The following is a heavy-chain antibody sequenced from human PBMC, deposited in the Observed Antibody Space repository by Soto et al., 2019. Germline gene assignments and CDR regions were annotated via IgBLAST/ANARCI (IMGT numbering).Heavy chain of an antibody. CDR3: ARIGQLLVVPYMDV. CDR1: GFSLSNARMG. CDR2: IFSNDEK. V-gene: IGHV2-26*01. J-gene: IGHJ6*03. Sequence: QVTLKESGPVLVKPTEPLTLTCTVSGFSLSNARMGVSWIRQPPGKALEWLAHIFSNDEKAYSTSLKSRLTISKDTSKSPVVLSMTNMDPVDTATYYCARIGQLLVVPYMDVWGKGTTVTVSS. D-gene: IGHD5-18*01.